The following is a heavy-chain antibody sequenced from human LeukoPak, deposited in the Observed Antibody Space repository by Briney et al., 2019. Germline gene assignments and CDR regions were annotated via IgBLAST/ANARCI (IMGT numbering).Heavy chain of an antibody. J-gene: IGHJ4*02. CDR1: GGSFSGYY. CDR2: ISHSGST. Sequence: PSETLSLTCAVYGGSFSGYYWSWIRQPPGKGLEWIGEISHSGSTNYNPSLKSRVTISVDTSKNQFSLKLSSVTAADTAVYYCARGRDYGDYYQYYFDYWGQGTLVTVSS. D-gene: IGHD4-17*01. CDR3: ARGRDYGDYYQYYFDY. V-gene: IGHV4-34*01.